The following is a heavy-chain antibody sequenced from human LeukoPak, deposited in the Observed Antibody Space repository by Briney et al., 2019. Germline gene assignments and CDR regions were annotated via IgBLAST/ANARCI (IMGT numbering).Heavy chain of an antibody. CDR3: ARDIGVSQFDY. CDR1: GYTFSNHG. Sequence: GASVKVSCKASGYTFSNHGISWVRQAPGQGLEWMGWISGYNGQTEYEQKFQGRVTLTTETSTSTAYLEVRSLTSDDTAVYYCARDIGVSQFDYWGQGTLVTVSS. V-gene: IGHV1-18*01. J-gene: IGHJ4*02. D-gene: IGHD3-10*01. CDR2: ISGYNGQT.